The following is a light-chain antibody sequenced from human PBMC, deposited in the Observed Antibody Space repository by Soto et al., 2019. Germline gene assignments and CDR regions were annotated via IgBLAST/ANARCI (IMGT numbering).Light chain of an antibody. Sequence: EIVLTQSPDTLSLSPGERATLSCRASQRVSSDSLAWYQQQPGQAPRLLIYSTSNRATGIPDRFSGSGSGTDFTLTIRRLEPEDFALYYCQQYGRSKTFGQGTKVDIK. CDR3: QQYGRSKT. J-gene: IGKJ1*01. CDR1: QRVSSDS. V-gene: IGKV3-20*01. CDR2: STS.